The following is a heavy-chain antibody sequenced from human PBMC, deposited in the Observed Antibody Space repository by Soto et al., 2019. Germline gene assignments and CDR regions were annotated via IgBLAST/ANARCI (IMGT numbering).Heavy chain of an antibody. Sequence: QVQLVQSGAEVKKPGSSVKVSCKASGGTFSSYTFSWVRQAPGQGLEWMGRIIPNLGITNYAQKFQGRITIIVDKSTNTAYMELSNLRSEDTGVYYLAGDKRYCRCASCPDFDYWGQGTLVTVSS. CDR2: IIPNLGIT. V-gene: IGHV1-69*08. CDR1: GGTFSSYT. J-gene: IGHJ4*02. D-gene: IGHD2-15*01. CDR3: AGDKRYCRCASCPDFDY.